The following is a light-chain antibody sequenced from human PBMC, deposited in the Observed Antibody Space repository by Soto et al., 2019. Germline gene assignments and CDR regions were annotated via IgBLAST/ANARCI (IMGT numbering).Light chain of an antibody. Sequence: DIQMTQSPSSLSASGGDRVTITCQASQDIKNYLNWYQQKPGKDRNLLIYDASNLKTGVPSRFSGSGAGTDFTFTISSLQPEDIATFYCKYYEHLPPLSFGGGTKLEIK. CDR1: QDIKNY. V-gene: IGKV1-33*01. J-gene: IGKJ4*01. CDR3: KYYEHLPPLS. CDR2: DAS.